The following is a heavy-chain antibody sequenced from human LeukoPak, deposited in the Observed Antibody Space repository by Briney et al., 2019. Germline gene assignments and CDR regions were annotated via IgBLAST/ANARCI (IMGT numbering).Heavy chain of an antibody. CDR2: ISSSSSYI. CDR3: AREGGYSGTYRDCYFDY. D-gene: IGHD1-26*01. CDR1: GFTFSSYS. Sequence: SGGSLRLSCAASGFTFSSYSMNWVRQAPGKGLEWVSSISSSSSYIYYADSVKGRFTISRDNAKNSLYLQMNSLRAEDTAVYYCAREGGYSGTYRDCYFDYWGQGTLVTVSS. V-gene: IGHV3-21*01. J-gene: IGHJ4*02.